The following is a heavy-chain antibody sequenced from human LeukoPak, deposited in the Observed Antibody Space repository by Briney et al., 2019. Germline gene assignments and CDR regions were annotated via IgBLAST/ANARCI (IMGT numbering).Heavy chain of an antibody. D-gene: IGHD4-17*01. CDR2: IYSGGST. J-gene: IGHJ4*02. CDR3: ARESSDYGDYFDSF. V-gene: IGHV3-66*01. CDR1: GFTVSSNY. Sequence: GGSLRLSCAASGFTVSSNYMSWVRQAPGKGLEWVSVIYSGGSTYYADSVKGRFTISRDNSKNTLYLQMNSLRAEDTAVYYCARESSDYGDYFDSFWGQGTLVTVSS.